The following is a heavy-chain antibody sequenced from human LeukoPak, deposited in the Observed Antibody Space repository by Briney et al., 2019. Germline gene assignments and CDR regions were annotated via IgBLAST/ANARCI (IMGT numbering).Heavy chain of an antibody. CDR1: GGSFSGYY. V-gene: IGHV4-34*01. Sequence: SETLSLTCAVYGGSFSGYYWSWIRQPPGKGLEWIGETNHSGSTNYNPSLKSRVTISVDTSKNQFSLKLSSVTAADTAVYYCGSSWSRSKEADIWGQGTMVTVSS. J-gene: IGHJ3*02. CDR2: TNHSGST. CDR3: GSSWSRSKEADI. D-gene: IGHD6-13*01.